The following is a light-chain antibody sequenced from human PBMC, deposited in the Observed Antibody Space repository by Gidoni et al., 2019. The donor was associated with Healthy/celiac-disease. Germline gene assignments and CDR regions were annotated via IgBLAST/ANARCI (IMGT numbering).Light chain of an antibody. CDR1: QSVSRSY. CDR2: GAS. V-gene: IGKV3-20*01. Sequence: EIVLPQPPGTLSLSPGERATLSCRASQSVSRSYLAWYQQKPGQAPRLLIYGASSRATGIPDRFSGSGSGTDFTLTISRLEPEDFAVYYCQQYGSSPWTFGQGTKVEIK. J-gene: IGKJ1*01. CDR3: QQYGSSPWT.